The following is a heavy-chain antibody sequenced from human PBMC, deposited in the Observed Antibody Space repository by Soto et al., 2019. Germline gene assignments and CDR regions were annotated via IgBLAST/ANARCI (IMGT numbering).Heavy chain of an antibody. Sequence: GESLKISCRTSGYRFTSYWIAWVRQMPGKGLEWMGIIFPSDSDTRYSPSFQGQVTISADRSTSTVFLQWASLKASDTAVYFCSRKDKIGYVNWFDPWGQGTLVTVSS. CDR1: GYRFTSYW. D-gene: IGHD5-18*01. CDR3: SRKDKIGYVNWFDP. CDR2: IFPSDSDT. J-gene: IGHJ5*02. V-gene: IGHV5-51*01.